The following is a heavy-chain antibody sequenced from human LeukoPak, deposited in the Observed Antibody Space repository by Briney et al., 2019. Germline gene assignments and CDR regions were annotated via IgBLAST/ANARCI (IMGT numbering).Heavy chain of an antibody. CDR1: GGSISSSSYY. V-gene: IGHV4-39*01. CDR3: ARHSIVVVPAAITNWFDP. J-gene: IGHJ5*02. D-gene: IGHD2-2*01. Sequence: PSETLSLTCTVSGGSISSSSYYWGWIRQPPGKGLEWIGSIYYSGSTYYNPSLKSRVTVSVDTSKNQFSLKLSSVTAAGTAVYYCARHSIVVVPAAITNWFDPWGQGTLVTVSS. CDR2: IYYSGST.